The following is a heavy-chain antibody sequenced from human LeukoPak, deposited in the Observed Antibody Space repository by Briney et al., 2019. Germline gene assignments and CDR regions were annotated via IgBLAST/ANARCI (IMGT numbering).Heavy chain of an antibody. CDR1: GYTFTGYY. CDR2: INPNTGGT. CDR3: ARYHDYGDPNAFDY. Sequence: ASVKVSCKASGYTFTGYYLYWVRQAPGQGLEWMGWINPNTGGTNYAQKLQGRVTMTTDTSTSTAYMELRSLRSDDTAVYYCARYHDYGDPNAFDYWGQGTLVTVSS. J-gene: IGHJ4*02. D-gene: IGHD4-17*01. V-gene: IGHV1-2*02.